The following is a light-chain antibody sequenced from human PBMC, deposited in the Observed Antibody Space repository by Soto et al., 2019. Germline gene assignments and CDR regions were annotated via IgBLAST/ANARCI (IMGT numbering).Light chain of an antibody. J-gene: IGKJ5*01. V-gene: IGKV3-11*01. CDR3: LKRYNRPLGT. CDR2: DVS. Sequence: EIVWTPCPATLSLSPVARVTLSCRASRSVSNSLAWYKQKPGEPPRLLVYDVSNRATGSPARLIGSWSGTDLTLSVTSLEFHDVPVFLCLKRYNRPLGTFGEGTRLEIK. CDR1: RSVSNS.